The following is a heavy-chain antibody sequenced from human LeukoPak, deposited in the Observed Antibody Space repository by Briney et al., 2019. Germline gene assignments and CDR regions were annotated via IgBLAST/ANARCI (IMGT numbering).Heavy chain of an antibody. V-gene: IGHV1-8*01. Sequence: ASVKVSCKASGYTFTSYDINCVRQATGQGLEWMGWMNPNSGNTGYAQKFQGRVTMTRNTSISTAYMELSSLRSEDTAVYYCARDMGTMVRGVMDYWGQGTLVTVSS. D-gene: IGHD3-10*01. CDR1: GYTFTSYD. CDR2: MNPNSGNT. CDR3: ARDMGTMVRGVMDY. J-gene: IGHJ4*02.